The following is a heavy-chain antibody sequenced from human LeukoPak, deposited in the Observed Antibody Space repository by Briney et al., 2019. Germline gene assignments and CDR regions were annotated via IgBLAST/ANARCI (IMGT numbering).Heavy chain of an antibody. CDR2: IKQDGSEK. D-gene: IGHD2-2*01. Sequence: PGGSLTLSCAASGFTFSSYWMSWVRQAPGKGLEWVANIKQDGSEKYYVDSVKGRFTISRDNAKNSLYLQMNSLRAEDTAVYYCAREDYPQQIVVVPAAYIDYWGQGALVTVSS. CDR3: AREDYPQQIVVVPAAYIDY. J-gene: IGHJ4*02. V-gene: IGHV3-7*01. CDR1: GFTFSSYW.